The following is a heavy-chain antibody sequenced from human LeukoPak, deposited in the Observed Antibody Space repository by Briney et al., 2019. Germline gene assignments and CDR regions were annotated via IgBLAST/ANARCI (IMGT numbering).Heavy chain of an antibody. D-gene: IGHD5-12*01. J-gene: IGHJ6*03. CDR2: TSHIGNT. CDR1: GYYIKTGYF. V-gene: IGHV4-38-2*01. Sequence: SETLSLTCDVSGYYIKTGYFWGWIRQPPGKGLEWIGSTSHIGNTYYNPSLKSRVTISVDTSKNQFSLKLSSVTAADTAVYYRARGASGYDSHYYYYMDVWGKGTTVTVSS. CDR3: ARGASGYDSHYYYYMDV.